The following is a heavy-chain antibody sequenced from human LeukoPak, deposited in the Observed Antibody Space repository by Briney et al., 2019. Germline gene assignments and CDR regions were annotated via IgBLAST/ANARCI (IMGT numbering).Heavy chain of an antibody. CDR1: RGSISSSSYY. Sequence: SETLSLTCTVSRGSISSSSYYWAWIRQPPGKGLEWIGSVHYTGTIYHNPSFKSRISVSVDTTKNQFSLRLNSATAADTAMYYCATLVHDSSSHCYFDYWGQGTLVTVSS. CDR2: VHYTGTI. J-gene: IGHJ4*02. CDR3: ATLVHDSSSHCYFDY. D-gene: IGHD3-22*01. V-gene: IGHV4-39*01.